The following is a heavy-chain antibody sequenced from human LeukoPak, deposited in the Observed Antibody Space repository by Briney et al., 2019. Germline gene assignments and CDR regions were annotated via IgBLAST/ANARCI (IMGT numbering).Heavy chain of an antibody. J-gene: IGHJ4*02. CDR2: IFYSGTT. CDR3: GRWGRVDNGFDY. CDR1: GGSINRYY. Sequence: SGTLCLSCAVSGGSINRYYWCWSRRRPGGGEWRVGYIFYSGTTNYNPSLNTRVTISVDTSQNQFSLKLSSMTAADSAVYACGRWGRVDNGFDYWGQGTLVTVSS. V-gene: IGHV4-59*01. D-gene: IGHD3-16*01.